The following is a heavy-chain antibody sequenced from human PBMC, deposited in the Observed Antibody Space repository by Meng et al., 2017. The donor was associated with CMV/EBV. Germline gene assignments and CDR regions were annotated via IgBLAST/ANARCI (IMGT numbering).Heavy chain of an antibody. D-gene: IGHD3-10*01. V-gene: IGHV1-69*10. CDR2: IIPILGIA. CDR3: ARGRWGYGSGSYYNNYYYYGMDV. Sequence: SVKVSCKASGGTFSSYAISWVRQAPGQGIEWMGGIIPILGIANYAQKFQGRVTITADKSTSTAYMELSSLRSEDTAVYYCARGRWGYGSGSYYNNYYYYGMDVWGQGTTVTVSS. J-gene: IGHJ6*02. CDR1: GGTFSSYA.